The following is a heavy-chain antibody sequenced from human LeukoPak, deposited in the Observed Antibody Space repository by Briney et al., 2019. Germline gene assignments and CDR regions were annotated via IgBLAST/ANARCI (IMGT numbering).Heavy chain of an antibody. CDR1: GFTFSNAW. J-gene: IGHJ3*02. D-gene: IGHD1-26*01. CDR3: PVTLVGDAFDI. Sequence: GGSLRLSCAASGFTFSNAWMSWVRQAPGKGLEWVGRIKSKTDGGTTDYAAPVKGRFTISRDDSKNTLYLQMNSLKTEDTAVYYCPVTLVGDAFDIWGQGTMVTVSS. CDR2: IKSKTDGGTT. V-gene: IGHV3-15*01.